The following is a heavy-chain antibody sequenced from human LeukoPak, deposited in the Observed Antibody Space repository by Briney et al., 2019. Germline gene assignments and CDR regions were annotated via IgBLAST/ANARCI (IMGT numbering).Heavy chain of an antibody. Sequence: SETLSLTCTVSGGSINTYYWSWIRQPPGKELEWIGYIYDSVTTNSNPSLKSRVTISVDTSKNQFSLKLSSVTPADTAVYYCARGPSQRGYNYGVEFDPWGQGTLVTVSS. CDR2: IYDSVTT. D-gene: IGHD5-18*01. V-gene: IGHV4-59*01. J-gene: IGHJ5*02. CDR1: GGSINTYY. CDR3: ARGPSQRGYNYGVEFDP.